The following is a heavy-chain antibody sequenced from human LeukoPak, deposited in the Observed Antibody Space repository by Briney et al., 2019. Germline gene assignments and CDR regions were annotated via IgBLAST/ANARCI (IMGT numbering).Heavy chain of an antibody. CDR1: GIPFSDYY. D-gene: IGHD5-24*01. Sequence: GGSLRLSCVVSGIPFSDYYMNWIRKAPGKGLEWVSAISGSGGSTYYADSVKGRFTISRDNSKNTLYLQMNSLRAEDTAVYYCAKDGMAAIPFDYWGQGTLVTVSS. J-gene: IGHJ4*02. CDR2: ISGSGGST. V-gene: IGHV3-23*01. CDR3: AKDGMAAIPFDY.